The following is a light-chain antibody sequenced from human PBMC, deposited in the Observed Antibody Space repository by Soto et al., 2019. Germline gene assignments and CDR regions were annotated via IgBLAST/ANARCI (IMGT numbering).Light chain of an antibody. J-gene: IGKJ4*01. CDR1: QGIDSW. V-gene: IGKV1-12*01. CDR3: QQAKDFPLT. Sequence: DIQMTQSPSSVSVSVGDTVTITCRANQGIDSWLAWYQQKPGNAPKLLMYGSSTLQSGVPSRFSGSRSGTDFILTISSLQPEDFATYYCQQAKDFPLTFGGGTKVEIK. CDR2: GSS.